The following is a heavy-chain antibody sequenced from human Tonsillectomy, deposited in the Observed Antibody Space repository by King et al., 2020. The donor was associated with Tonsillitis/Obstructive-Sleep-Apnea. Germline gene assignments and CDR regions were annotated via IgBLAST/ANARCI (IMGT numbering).Heavy chain of an antibody. V-gene: IGHV3-64D*06. CDR3: VKVGYCSSTSCYYAFDI. D-gene: IGHD2-2*01. Sequence: VQLVESGGGLVQPGVSLRLSCSASGFTCSDYALHWVRQARGKGLEYVSAISSNGGSTKYADSVQGRFTISRDNSNNTLYLQMSSRRAEVTTVYYCVKVGYCSSTSCYYAFDIWGQGTMVTVSS. CDR2: ISSNGGST. J-gene: IGHJ3*02. CDR1: GFTCSDYA.